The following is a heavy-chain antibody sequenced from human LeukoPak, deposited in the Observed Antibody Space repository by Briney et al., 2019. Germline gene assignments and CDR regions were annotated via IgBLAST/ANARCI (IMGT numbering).Heavy chain of an antibody. CDR1: GFTFSSYE. J-gene: IGHJ6*02. Sequence: GGSLRLSRAASGFTFSSYEMNWVRQAPGKGLEWVSYISSSGSTIYYADSVKGRFTISRDNAKNSLYLQMNSLRAEDTAVYYCARDWLLFEGSYYYYGMDVWGQGTTVTVSS. D-gene: IGHD2-2*01. V-gene: IGHV3-48*03. CDR2: ISSSGSTI. CDR3: ARDWLLFEGSYYYYGMDV.